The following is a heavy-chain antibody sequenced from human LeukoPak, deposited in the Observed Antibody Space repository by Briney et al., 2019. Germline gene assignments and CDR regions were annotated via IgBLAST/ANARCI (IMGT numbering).Heavy chain of an antibody. J-gene: IGHJ4*02. CDR1: GFTFSSYA. CDR2: ISYDGSNK. Sequence: GRSLRLSCAASGFTFSSYAMHWVRQAPGKGLEWVAVISYDGSNKYYADFVKGRFTISRDNSKNTLYLQMNSLRAEDTAVYYCARAAVIVGASYFDYWGQGTLVTVSS. V-gene: IGHV3-30-3*01. CDR3: ARAAVIVGASYFDY. D-gene: IGHD1-26*01.